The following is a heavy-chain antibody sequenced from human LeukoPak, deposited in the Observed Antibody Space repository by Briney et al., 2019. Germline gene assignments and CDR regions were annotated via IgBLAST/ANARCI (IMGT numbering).Heavy chain of an antibody. V-gene: IGHV1-69*05. J-gene: IGHJ6*03. CDR3: ASSRYYDILDYYYYMDV. CDR1: GGTFSSYA. D-gene: IGHD3-9*01. CDR2: NIPIFGTA. Sequence: SVKVSCKASGGTFSSYAISWVRQAPGQGLEWMGGNIPIFGTANYAQKFQGRVTITTDESTSTAYMELSSLRSEDTAVYYCASSRYYDILDYYYYMDVWGKGTTVTVSS.